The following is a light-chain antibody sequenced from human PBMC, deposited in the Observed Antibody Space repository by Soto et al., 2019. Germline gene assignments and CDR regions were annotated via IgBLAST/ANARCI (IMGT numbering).Light chain of an antibody. J-gene: IGKJ2*01. Sequence: DMVMTKSPLSLPVTPGEPASISCRSSKTPLHSNGYNYLDWYLQKPGQSPQPLIYLVSNLASGVPASFSGSGSGTDYTLKISRVEAEDVGVYYCMQALQTPMYTFGQGTKLEIK. CDR2: LVS. V-gene: IGKV2-28*01. CDR3: MQALQTPMYT. CDR1: KTPLHSNGYNY.